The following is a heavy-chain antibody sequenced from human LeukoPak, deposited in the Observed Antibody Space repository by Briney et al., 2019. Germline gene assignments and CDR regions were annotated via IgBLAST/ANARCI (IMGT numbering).Heavy chain of an antibody. CDR1: GYTFTGYY. CDR3: ARALSLPQDSSGWYAFGY. V-gene: IGHV1-2*02. J-gene: IGHJ4*02. Sequence: ASVKVSCKASGYTFTGYYMHWVRQAPGQGLEWMGWINPNSGGTNYAQKFQGRVTMTRDTSISTAYMELSRLRSDDTAVYYCARALSLPQDSSGWYAFGYWGQGTLVTVSS. CDR2: INPNSGGT. D-gene: IGHD6-19*01.